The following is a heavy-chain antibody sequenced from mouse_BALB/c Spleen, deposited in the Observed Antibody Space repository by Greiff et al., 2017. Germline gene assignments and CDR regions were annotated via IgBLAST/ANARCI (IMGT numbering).Heavy chain of an antibody. CDR3: ARDLDY. V-gene: IGHV1-54*01. J-gene: IGHJ4*01. Sequence: QVQLQQSGAELVRPGTSVKVSCKASGYASTNYLIEWVKQRPGQGLEWIGVINPGSGGTNYNEKFKGKATLTADKSSSTAYMQLSSLTSDDSAVYFCARDLDYWGQGTSVTVSS. CDR2: INPGSGGT. CDR1: GYASTNYL.